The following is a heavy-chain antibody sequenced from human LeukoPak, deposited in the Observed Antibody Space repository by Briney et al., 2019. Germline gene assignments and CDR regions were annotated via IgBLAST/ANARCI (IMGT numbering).Heavy chain of an antibody. J-gene: IGHJ4*02. D-gene: IGHD6-13*01. CDR3: ARVKRQLYHFDY. Sequence: PGKSLRLSCVASGFTFSSYAMHWVRQAPGKGLEWVAVIPYDGSNKYYAGSVKGRFTISRDNSKNTLYLQMNSLRAEDTAVYYCARVKRQLYHFDYWGQGTLVTVSS. CDR2: IPYDGSNK. CDR1: GFTFSSYA. V-gene: IGHV3-30-3*01.